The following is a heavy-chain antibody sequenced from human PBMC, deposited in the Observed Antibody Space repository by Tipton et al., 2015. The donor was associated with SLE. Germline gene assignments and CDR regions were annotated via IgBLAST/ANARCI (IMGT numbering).Heavy chain of an antibody. V-gene: IGHV3-9*01. CDR2: ISWNRGSI. CDR3: AKCYSGYYSDAFDI. CDR1: GFNFDDYD. D-gene: IGHD1-26*01. J-gene: IGHJ3*02. Sequence: SLRLSCAASGFNFDDYDMSWVRQAPGKGLEWVSGISWNRGSIGYADSVKGRFTISRDNAKNSLYLQMNSLRPEDTALYYCAKCYSGYYSDAFDIWGQGTLVTVSS.